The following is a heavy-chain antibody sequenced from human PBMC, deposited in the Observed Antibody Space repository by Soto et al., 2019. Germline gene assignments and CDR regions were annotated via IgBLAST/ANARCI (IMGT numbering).Heavy chain of an antibody. CDR3: ARTKCSGGSCYSWSLDY. CDR1: GCSITTGCYY. Sequence: TLSLTCTVSGCSITTGCYYWSWIRQLPGKGLEWIGHRYYSESTYYNPSLKSRVSMSLDTSKNQFSLKLSFVTAADTAMYYCARTKCSGGSCYSWSLDYWGQGTPVTVSS. J-gene: IGHJ4*02. CDR2: RYYSEST. V-gene: IGHV4-31*03. D-gene: IGHD2-15*01.